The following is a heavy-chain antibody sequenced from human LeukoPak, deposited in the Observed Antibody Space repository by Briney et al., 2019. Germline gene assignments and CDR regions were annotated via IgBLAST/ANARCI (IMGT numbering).Heavy chain of an antibody. J-gene: IGHJ4*02. CDR3: ARGSTGNYDY. D-gene: IGHD2-8*02. Sequence: PGGSLRLSCAASGFTLSSYSMNWVRQAPGKGLEWVSYISSSSTHIYYGDSMRGRFTISRDNAKDSLYLQMDSLRAEDTALYYCARGSTGNYDYWGQGTLVTVSS. CDR1: GFTLSSYS. V-gene: IGHV3-21*01. CDR2: ISSSSTHI.